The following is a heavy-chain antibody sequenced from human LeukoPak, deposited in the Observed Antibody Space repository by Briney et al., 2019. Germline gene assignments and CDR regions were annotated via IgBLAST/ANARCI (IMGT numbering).Heavy chain of an antibody. V-gene: IGHV3-21*01. Sequence: GGSLRLSCAASGFTFSSYSMNWVRQAPGKGLEWVSSISSSSSYIYYADSVKGRFTISRDNAKNSLYLQMNSLRAEDTAVYYCARDARSSSWYPPYYYYYMDVWGKGTTVTVSS. D-gene: IGHD6-13*01. CDR2: ISSSSSYI. CDR3: ARDARSSSWYPPYYYYYMDV. J-gene: IGHJ6*03. CDR1: GFTFSSYS.